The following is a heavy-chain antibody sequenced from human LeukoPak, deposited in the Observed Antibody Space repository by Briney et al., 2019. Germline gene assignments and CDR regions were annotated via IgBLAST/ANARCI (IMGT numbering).Heavy chain of an antibody. CDR3: AREGQWPNYFMDV. J-gene: IGHJ6*03. CDR2: ISSSGSTI. V-gene: IGHV3-48*03. CDR1: GFTFSSYE. Sequence: GGSLRLSCAASGFTFSSYEMNWVRQAPGKGLEWVSYISSSGSTIYYADSVKGRFTISRDNSRNTLYLQMNSLRAEDTAVYYCAREGQWPNYFMDVWGTGTTVTISS. D-gene: IGHD6-19*01.